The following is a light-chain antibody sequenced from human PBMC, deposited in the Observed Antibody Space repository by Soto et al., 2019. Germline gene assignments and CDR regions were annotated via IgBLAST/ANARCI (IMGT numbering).Light chain of an antibody. CDR2: YAS. J-gene: IGKJ4*01. CDR3: QHYDNLPLT. Sequence: DIHLTQSPSSLSASVGDRFTITCRLSQGIRSYLNLYRPTPGKVPKLLSYYASHLELGGPSSVSGSGSGKDFPFTISSLQNEDIATYDCQHYDNLPLTFGGGTKVDIK. V-gene: IGKV1-33*01. CDR1: QGIRSY.